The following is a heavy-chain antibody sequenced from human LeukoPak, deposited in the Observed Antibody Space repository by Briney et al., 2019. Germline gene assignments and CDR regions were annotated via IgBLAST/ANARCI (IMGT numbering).Heavy chain of an antibody. Sequence: PSETLSLTCAVSGYSIRNGYYWGWIRQPPGKGLEWIGSIYHSGSTYYNPSLKSRVTISVDTSKNQFSLKLSSVTASDTAVYYCARIAAAGPKYYYYYYMDVWGKGTTVTVSS. CDR3: ARIAAAGPKYYYYYYMDV. V-gene: IGHV4-38-2*01. CDR2: IYHSGST. D-gene: IGHD6-13*01. J-gene: IGHJ6*03. CDR1: GYSIRNGYY.